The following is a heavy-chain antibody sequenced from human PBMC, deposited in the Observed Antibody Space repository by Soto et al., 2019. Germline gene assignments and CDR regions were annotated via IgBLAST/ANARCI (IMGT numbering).Heavy chain of an antibody. D-gene: IGHD3-10*01. CDR2: IIAYSGNT. CDR3: ARGVPYGSGRGGLDV. CDR1: GYTFINYG. V-gene: IGHV1-18*01. Sequence: QVQLVQSGAEVKKPGASVKVSCRASGYTFINYGISWVRQAPGQGLEWMGWIIAYSGNTNYAEKLQGRVTMTADTSTNTAYMDLRNLRSDDTAVYYCARGVPYGSGRGGLDVWGQGTTVTVSS. J-gene: IGHJ6*02.